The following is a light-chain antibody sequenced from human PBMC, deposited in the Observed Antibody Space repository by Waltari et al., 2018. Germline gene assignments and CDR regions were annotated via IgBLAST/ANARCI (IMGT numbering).Light chain of an antibody. Sequence: SSELTQDPAMSVAPGQTVTITCHGDSLRRFFASWYQQRPGQAPFLVVYGDNNRPSGIPDRCACSTSGGTACLTITGAQADDEAVYFCHSRDTTSTRVFGGGTRLTV. CDR1: SLRRFF. CDR3: HSRDTTSTRV. J-gene: IGLJ2*01. V-gene: IGLV3-19*01. CDR2: GDN.